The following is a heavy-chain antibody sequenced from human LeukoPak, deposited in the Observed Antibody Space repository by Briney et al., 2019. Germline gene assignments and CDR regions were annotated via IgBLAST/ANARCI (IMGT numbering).Heavy chain of an antibody. CDR1: GFTFDDYG. J-gene: IGHJ4*02. CDR2: INWNGGST. V-gene: IGHV3-20*04. D-gene: IGHD4-23*01. CDR3: ARGGGGNGFDS. Sequence: GGSLRLSCAASGFTFDDYGMSWVRQAPGKGLEWVSGINWNGGSTGYADSVKGRFTISRDNAKNSLYPQMDSLRAEDTALYYCARGGGGNGFDSWGQGTLVTVSS.